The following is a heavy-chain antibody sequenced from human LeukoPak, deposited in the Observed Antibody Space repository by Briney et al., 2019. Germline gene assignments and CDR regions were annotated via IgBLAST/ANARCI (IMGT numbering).Heavy chain of an antibody. CDR1: GFAFSSYW. J-gene: IGHJ4*02. CDR3: ARGRPHGNDY. V-gene: IGHV3-74*01. CDR2: IASDGSST. Sequence: QTGGSLRLSCAASGFAFSSYWMNWVRQAPGKGLVWVSRIASDGSSTTYADSVKGRLSISRDNAKNTLYLQMNSLRVEDTAVYYCARGRPHGNDYWGQGTLVTVSS. D-gene: IGHD4-23*01.